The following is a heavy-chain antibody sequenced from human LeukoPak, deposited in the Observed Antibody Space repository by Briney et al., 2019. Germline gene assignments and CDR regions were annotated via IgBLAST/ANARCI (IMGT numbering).Heavy chain of an antibody. CDR1: GGSISSGSHY. J-gene: IGHJ5*02. V-gene: IGHV4-61*02. D-gene: IGHD3-10*01. Sequence: PSQTLSLTCTVSGGSISSGSHYWSWIRQPAGKGLELIGRIFTSGRTNYNPSLKSRVTISLDTSKNQFSLKLSSVTAADTAVYYCARGLTYYYGSGSNNWFDPWGQGTLVTVSS. CDR2: IFTSGRT. CDR3: ARGLTYYYGSGSNNWFDP.